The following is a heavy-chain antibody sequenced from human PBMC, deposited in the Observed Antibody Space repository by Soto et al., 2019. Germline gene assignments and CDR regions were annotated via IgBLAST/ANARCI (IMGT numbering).Heavy chain of an antibody. Sequence: SETLSLTCAVSGGSISSSNWWSWVRQPPGKGLEWIGEIYHSGSTNYNPSLKSRVTISVDKSKNQFSLKLSSVTAADTAVYYCARDVGEVYYGSRTHRGMDVWGQGTTVTVSS. D-gene: IGHD3-10*01. CDR2: IYHSGST. J-gene: IGHJ6*02. CDR3: ARDVGEVYYGSRTHRGMDV. CDR1: GGSISSSNW. V-gene: IGHV4-4*02.